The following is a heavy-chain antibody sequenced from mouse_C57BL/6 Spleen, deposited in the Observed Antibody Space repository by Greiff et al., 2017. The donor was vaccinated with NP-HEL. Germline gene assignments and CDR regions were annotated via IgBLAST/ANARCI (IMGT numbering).Heavy chain of an antibody. CDR2: ISSGSSTI. J-gene: IGHJ2*01. V-gene: IGHV5-17*01. D-gene: IGHD1-1*01. Sequence: EVKLVESGGGLVKPGGSLKLSCAASGFTFSDYGMHWVRQAPEKGLEWVAYISSGSSTIYYADTVKGRFTISRDNAKNTLFLQMTSLRSEDTAMYYCARDYYGKDHYWGQGTTLTVSS. CDR1: GFTFSDYG. CDR3: ARDYYGKDHY.